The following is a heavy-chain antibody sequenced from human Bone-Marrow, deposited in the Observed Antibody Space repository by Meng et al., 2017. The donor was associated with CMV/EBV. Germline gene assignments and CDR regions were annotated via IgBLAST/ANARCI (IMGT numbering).Heavy chain of an antibody. V-gene: IGHV1-69*10. J-gene: IGHJ5*02. CDR3: ARPRAGAGIGNWFDP. CDR1: GGTFSSYA. CDR2: IIPILGIA. Sequence: SVKVSCKASGGTFSSYAISWVRQAPGQGLEWMGGIIPILGIANYAQKFQGRVTITADKSTSTAYMELRSLRSDDTAVYYCARPRAGAGIGNWFDPWGQGTLVTVSS. D-gene: IGHD6-19*01.